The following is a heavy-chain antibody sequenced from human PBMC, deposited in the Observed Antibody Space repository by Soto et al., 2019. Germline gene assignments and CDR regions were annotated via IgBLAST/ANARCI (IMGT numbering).Heavy chain of an antibody. Sequence: GGSLRLSCAASGFTFSSYAMHWVRQAPGKGLEWVAVISYDGSNKYYADSVKGRFTNSRDNSKNTLYLQMNSLRAEDTAVYYCARAEGVVAGPRYYYGMDVWGQGTTVTVSS. J-gene: IGHJ6*02. CDR2: ISYDGSNK. CDR1: GFTFSSYA. CDR3: ARAEGVVAGPRYYYGMDV. D-gene: IGHD2-15*01. V-gene: IGHV3-30-3*01.